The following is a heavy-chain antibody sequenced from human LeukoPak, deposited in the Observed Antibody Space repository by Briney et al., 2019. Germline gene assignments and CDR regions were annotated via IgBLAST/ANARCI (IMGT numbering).Heavy chain of an antibody. CDR3: AAGTGRSDFDY. CDR1: GFTFSDAW. J-gene: IGHJ4*02. V-gene: IGHV3-15*01. D-gene: IGHD3/OR15-3a*01. CDR2: IKSKTDGGTT. Sequence: GRSLRPSCAASGFTFSDAWMSWVRQAPGNGLEWVGRIKSKTDGGTTDYAAPVKGRFTISRDDSKDTLYLQMNSLITEDTAVYYCAAGTGRSDFDYWGQGTLVTVSS.